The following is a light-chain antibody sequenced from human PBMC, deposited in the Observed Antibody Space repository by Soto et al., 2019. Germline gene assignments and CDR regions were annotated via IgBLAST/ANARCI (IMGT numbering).Light chain of an antibody. V-gene: IGLV2-23*01. Sequence: QSALTQPASVTGSPGQSITISCTGTSGDVGSYSLVAWYQHYPGKAPKLMIYEDYKRPSGVPTRFSGSKSGNTASLTISGLQAEDEADYYCCSYAGSSTYVFGSGTNLTVL. CDR2: EDY. CDR3: CSYAGSSTYV. J-gene: IGLJ1*01. CDR1: SGDVGSYSL.